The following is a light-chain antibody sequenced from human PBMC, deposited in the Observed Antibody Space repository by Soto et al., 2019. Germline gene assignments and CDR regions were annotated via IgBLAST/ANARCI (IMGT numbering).Light chain of an antibody. J-gene: IGKJ1*01. CDR2: GAS. CDR3: QQRSNWPT. V-gene: IGKV3D-15*01. Sequence: EIVMTQSPATLSVSPGERATLSCRASQSVNIHLAWYQQKPGQAPRLLIYGASARATGIPAKFSGSGSGTEFTLTISSLQSEDFAVYYCQQRSNWPTFGQGTKVDIK. CDR1: QSVNIH.